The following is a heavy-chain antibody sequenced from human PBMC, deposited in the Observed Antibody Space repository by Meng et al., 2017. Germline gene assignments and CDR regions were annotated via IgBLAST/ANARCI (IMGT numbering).Heavy chain of an antibody. CDR3: ASWIYSCGWQ. D-gene: IGHD6-19*01. Sequence: VALQESGPGLVEPSGTLSLTCVVSGGSISSVDWWSWVRQPPGKGLEWIGEIYHGGNTNYNPSLKSRVTISIDKSKNQFSLKLSSVTAADTAVYYCASWIYSCGWQWGQGTLVTVSS. CDR1: GGSISSVDW. J-gene: IGHJ4*02. CDR2: IYHGGNT. V-gene: IGHV4/OR15-8*02.